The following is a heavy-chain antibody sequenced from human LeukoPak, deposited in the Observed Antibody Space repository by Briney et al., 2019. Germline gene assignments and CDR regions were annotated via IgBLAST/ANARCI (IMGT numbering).Heavy chain of an antibody. D-gene: IGHD4-11*01. Sequence: ASVKVSCKASGYTFTGYYMHWVRQAPGQGLEWMGWINPNSGGTNYAQKFQGRVTMTRDTSISTAYMELSRLRFDDTAVYYCARGSRDYSNFFALKDYWGQGTLVTVSS. CDR1: GYTFTGYY. V-gene: IGHV1-2*02. J-gene: IGHJ4*02. CDR3: ARGSRDYSNFFALKDY. CDR2: INPNSGGT.